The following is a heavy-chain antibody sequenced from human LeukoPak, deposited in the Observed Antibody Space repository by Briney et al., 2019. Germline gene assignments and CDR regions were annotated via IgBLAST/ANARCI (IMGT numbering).Heavy chain of an antibody. Sequence: SETLSLNCAVYGVSFSGYYWSWLRHRPGKGLEWSGIINHSGSTNYNPSLKSRVTISVDTSKNQFSLKLSSVTAADAAVYYCARWKGCSSTSCPYGMDVWGKGNTVTVSS. D-gene: IGHD2-2*01. J-gene: IGHJ6*04. V-gene: IGHV4-34*01. CDR3: ARWKGCSSTSCPYGMDV. CDR2: INHSGST. CDR1: GVSFSGYY.